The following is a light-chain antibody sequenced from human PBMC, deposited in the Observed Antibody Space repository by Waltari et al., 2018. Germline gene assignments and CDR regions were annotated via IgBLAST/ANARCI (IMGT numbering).Light chain of an antibody. Sequence: ASLGASVKLTCTLSSGHSSNIIAWHQQQPEKGPRYLMKVNSDGSHSKGDEIPDRFSGSSSGAERYLTISSLQSEDEADYYCQTGGHGTWVFGGGTKLTVL. CDR3: QTGGHGTWV. CDR1: SGHSSNI. V-gene: IGLV4-69*01. J-gene: IGLJ3*02. CDR2: VNSDGSH.